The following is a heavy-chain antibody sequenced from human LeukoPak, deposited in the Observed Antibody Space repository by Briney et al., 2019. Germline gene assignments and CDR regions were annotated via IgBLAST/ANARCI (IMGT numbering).Heavy chain of an antibody. Sequence: ASVKVSCKASGYTFTSYYMHWVRQAPGQGLEWMGIINPSGGSTGYAQKFQGRVTMTRDMSTSTVYMELSSLRSEDTAVYYCARAPGYCSSTSCSDGFDPWGQGTLVTVSS. J-gene: IGHJ5*02. V-gene: IGHV1-46*01. D-gene: IGHD2-2*01. CDR2: INPSGGST. CDR1: GYTFTSYY. CDR3: ARAPGYCSSTSCSDGFDP.